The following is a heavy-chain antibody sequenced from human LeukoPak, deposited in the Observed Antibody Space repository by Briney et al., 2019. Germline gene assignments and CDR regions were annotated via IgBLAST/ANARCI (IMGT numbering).Heavy chain of an antibody. D-gene: IGHD3-22*01. V-gene: IGHV3-21*01. CDR3: ARGRYDSSGYYSIFDY. CDR1: GFTFSSYS. Sequence: SGGYLRLSCAASGFTFSSYSMNWVRQAPGKGLEWVSSISRSSIYMYYADSVKGRFTISRDNAKNSLYLQMNSLRAEDTAVYYCARGRYDSSGYYSIFDYWGQGTLVTVSS. J-gene: IGHJ4*02. CDR2: ISRSSIYM.